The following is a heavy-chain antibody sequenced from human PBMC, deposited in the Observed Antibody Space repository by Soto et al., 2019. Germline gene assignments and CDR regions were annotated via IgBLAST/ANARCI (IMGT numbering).Heavy chain of an antibody. J-gene: IGHJ4*02. CDR1: GFTFSNAW. D-gene: IGHD2-2*01. V-gene: IGHV3-49*04. Sequence: GSLRLSCAASGFTFSNAWMSWVRQAPGKGLEWVGFIRSKAYGGTTEYAASVKGRFTISRDDSKSIAYLQMNSLKTEDTAVYYCTRVAAATPYFDYWGQGTLVTVSS. CDR2: IRSKAYGGTT. CDR3: TRVAAATPYFDY.